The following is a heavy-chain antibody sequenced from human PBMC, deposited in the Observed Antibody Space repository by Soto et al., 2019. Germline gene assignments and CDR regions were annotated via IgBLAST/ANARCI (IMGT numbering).Heavy chain of an antibody. V-gene: IGHV4-4*07. CDR1: GGSMFSYY. Sequence: QVQLQESGPGLVKASETLSLTCTVSGGSMFSYYWSWIRQPAGKGLEWIARIYGSGGTNYNPSLKSRVTMSLDTSKNKFSLRLTSVIAADTAVYYCAREGASSYASRHFDNWGPGTLVTVSS. D-gene: IGHD3-16*01. CDR3: AREGASSYASRHFDN. J-gene: IGHJ4*02. CDR2: IYGSGGT.